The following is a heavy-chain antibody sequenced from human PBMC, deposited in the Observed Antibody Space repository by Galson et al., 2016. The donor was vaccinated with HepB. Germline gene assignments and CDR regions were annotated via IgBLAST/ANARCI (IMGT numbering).Heavy chain of an antibody. V-gene: IGHV3-48*02. J-gene: IGHJ4*02. CDR3: VREMVT. CDR1: GFTFSNYS. CDR2: ITGSSDAM. Sequence: SLRLSCAASGFTFSNYSMNWVRQAPGKGLEWVSYITGSSDAMYYGDSVKGRFTISRDNAKNSVYLEMSSLRDEDTALYYCVREMVTWGQGTLVIVSS. D-gene: IGHD2-21*02.